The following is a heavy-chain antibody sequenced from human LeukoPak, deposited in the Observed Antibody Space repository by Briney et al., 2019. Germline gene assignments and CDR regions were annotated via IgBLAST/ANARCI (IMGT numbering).Heavy chain of an antibody. Sequence: SVKVSCKASGGTFSSYAISWVRQAPGQGLEWMGGIIPIFGTANYAQKFQGRVTITADESTSTAYMELSSLRSEDTAVYYCARVVSGKNPFFDYWGQGTLVTVSS. D-gene: IGHD3-10*01. CDR3: ARVVSGKNPFFDY. J-gene: IGHJ4*02. V-gene: IGHV1-69*13. CDR2: IIPIFGTA. CDR1: GGTFSSYA.